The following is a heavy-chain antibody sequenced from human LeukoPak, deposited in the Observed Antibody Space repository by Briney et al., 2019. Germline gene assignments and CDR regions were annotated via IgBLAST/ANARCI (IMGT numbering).Heavy chain of an antibody. D-gene: IGHD3-10*01. CDR3: ARWLGSKAMVRGPKVAFDI. Sequence: GSSVKVSCKASGGTFSSYAISWVRQAPGQGLEWMGGIIPIFGTANYAQKFQGRVTITADESTSTAYMELSSLRSEDTAVYYCARWLGSKAMVRGPKVAFDIWGQGTMVTVSS. J-gene: IGHJ3*02. CDR2: IIPIFGTA. CDR1: GGTFSSYA. V-gene: IGHV1-69*01.